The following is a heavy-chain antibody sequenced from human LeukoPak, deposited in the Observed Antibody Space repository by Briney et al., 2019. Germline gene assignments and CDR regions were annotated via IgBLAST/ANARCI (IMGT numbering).Heavy chain of an antibody. V-gene: IGHV3-30*02. CDR1: GFTFGSYG. D-gene: IGHD3-10*01. CDR2: IRYDGSNK. Sequence: GGSLRLSCAASGFTFGSYGMHLVRQAPGKGLEWVAFIRYDGSNKYYADSVKGRFTIARDNSKNTLYLQMNSLRAEDTAVYYCAKDGLWFGEGENWFDPWGQGTLVTVSS. J-gene: IGHJ5*02. CDR3: AKDGLWFGEGENWFDP.